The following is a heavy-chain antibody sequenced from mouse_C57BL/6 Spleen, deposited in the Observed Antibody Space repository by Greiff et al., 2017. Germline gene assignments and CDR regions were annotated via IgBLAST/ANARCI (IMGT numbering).Heavy chain of an antibody. D-gene: IGHD1-1*01. V-gene: IGHV1-50*01. CDR2: IDPSDSYT. CDR1: GYTFTSYW. CDR3: ARTTVVATRFAY. J-gene: IGHJ3*01. Sequence: QVQLQQPGAELVKPGASVKLSCKASGYTFTSYWMQWVKQRPGQGLEWIGEIDPSDSYTNYNQKFNGKATLTVDTSSSTAYMQLSSLTSEDSAVYYCARTTVVATRFAYWGQGTLVTVSA.